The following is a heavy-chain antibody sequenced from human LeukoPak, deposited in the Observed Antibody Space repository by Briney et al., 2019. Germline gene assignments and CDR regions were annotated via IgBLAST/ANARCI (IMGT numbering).Heavy chain of an antibody. CDR1: GFTFSSYS. Sequence: GGSLRLSCAASGFTFSSYSMNWVRQAPGKGLEWVSYISSSSSTIYYADSVKGRFTISRDNAKNSLYLQMNSLRAEDTAVYYCARVSYDFPFYYYYMDVWGKATTVTVSS. CDR3: ARVSYDFPFYYYYMDV. V-gene: IGHV3-48*04. D-gene: IGHD3-3*01. J-gene: IGHJ6*03. CDR2: ISSSSSTI.